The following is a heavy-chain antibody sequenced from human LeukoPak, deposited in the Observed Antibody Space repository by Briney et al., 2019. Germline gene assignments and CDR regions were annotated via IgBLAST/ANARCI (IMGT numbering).Heavy chain of an antibody. D-gene: IGHD3-10*01. CDR2: ISYDGSNK. CDR1: GFTFSSYA. V-gene: IGHV3-30-3*01. CDR3: ASSGGSHAFDI. J-gene: IGHJ3*02. Sequence: PGGSLRLSCAASGFTFSSYAMHWVRQAPGKGLEWVAVISYDGSNKYYADSVKGRFTISRDNSKNTLYLQMNSLRAEDTAVYYCASSGGSHAFDIWGQGTMVTVSS.